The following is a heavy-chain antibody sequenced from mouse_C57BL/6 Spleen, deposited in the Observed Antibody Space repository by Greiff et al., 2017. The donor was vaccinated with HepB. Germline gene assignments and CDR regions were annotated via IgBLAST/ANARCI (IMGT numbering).Heavy chain of an antibody. Sequence: EVKVVESGGGLVKPGGSLKLSCAASGFTFSSYAMSWVRQTPEKRLEWVATISDGGSYTYYQDNVKGRFTISRDNAKNNLYLQMSHLKSEDTAMYDCAVDGDSSGYWFAYWGQGTLVTVSA. CDR1: GFTFSSYA. CDR2: ISDGGSYT. V-gene: IGHV5-4*03. J-gene: IGHJ3*01. CDR3: AVDGDSSGYWFAY. D-gene: IGHD3-2*02.